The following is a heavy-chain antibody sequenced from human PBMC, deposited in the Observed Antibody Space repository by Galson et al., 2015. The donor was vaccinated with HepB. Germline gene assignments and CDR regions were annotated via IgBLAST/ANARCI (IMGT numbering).Heavy chain of an antibody. J-gene: IGHJ4*02. CDR2: IYSGGDT. D-gene: IGHD6-6*01. Sequence: SLRLSCAASGFTVSSTYMSWVRQAPGKGLEWLSVIYSGGDTYYADSVKGRFTISRDNSKNTLYLQMNSLRAADTAVYYCARGTMAARPVGLNYWGREPWSPSPQ. CDR3: ARGTMAARPVGLNY. CDR1: GFTVSSTY. V-gene: IGHV3-53*01.